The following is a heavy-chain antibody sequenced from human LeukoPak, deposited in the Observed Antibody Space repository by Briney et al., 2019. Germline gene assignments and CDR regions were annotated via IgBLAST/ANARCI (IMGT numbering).Heavy chain of an antibody. CDR3: ARERSGSSWYHYFDY. Sequence: PGGSLRLSCAASGFTFSDYYMSWIRQAPGKGLECVSYISSRGSPINYADSVKGRFTISRDNAKNSLYLQMNSLRAEDTAVYYCARERSGSSWYHYFDYWGQGTLVTVSS. J-gene: IGHJ4*02. CDR2: ISSRGSPI. V-gene: IGHV3-11*04. D-gene: IGHD6-13*01. CDR1: GFTFSDYY.